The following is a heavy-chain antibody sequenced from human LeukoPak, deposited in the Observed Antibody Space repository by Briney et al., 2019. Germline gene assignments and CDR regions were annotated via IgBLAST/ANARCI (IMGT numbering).Heavy chain of an antibody. CDR3: ARAYEYSNSPRRSFRS. CDR2: IKQDGSEK. Sequence: PGGSLRLSCAASGFTFSSYWMSWVRQAPGKGLEWVANIKQDGSEKYYVDSVKGRFTISRDNAKNSLYLQMNSLRAEDTAVYYCARAYEYSNSPRRSFRSWGQGTLVTVSS. J-gene: IGHJ5*02. D-gene: IGHD6-6*01. V-gene: IGHV3-7*01. CDR1: GFTFSSYW.